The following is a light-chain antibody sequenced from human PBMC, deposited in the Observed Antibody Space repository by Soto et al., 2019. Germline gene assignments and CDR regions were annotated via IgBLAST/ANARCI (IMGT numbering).Light chain of an antibody. CDR1: QSVSSN. J-gene: IGKJ2*01. CDR2: GAS. CDR3: HKYNKWPPMYT. Sequence: EIVMTQSPATLSVSPGERATLSCRASQSVSSNLAWYQQKPGQAPRLLIYGASTRANVIPARFSGSGSGTVITLTISSLHSEDFAVYYCHKYNKWPPMYTFGQGTKLEIK. V-gene: IGKV3-15*01.